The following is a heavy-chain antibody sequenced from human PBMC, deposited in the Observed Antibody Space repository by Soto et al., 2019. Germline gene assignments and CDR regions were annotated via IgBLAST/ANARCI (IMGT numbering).Heavy chain of an antibody. Sequence: QVQLVQSGAEVKKPGASVKVSCKASGYTFTTYYMHWVRQAPGQGLEWLGIINPSDGSATYAQKFQGRVTITRDTSTSTVYMDLSSLTSEDTAVYYCARVQFASVWRYAGDYWGQGTLVTVSS. CDR1: GYTFTTYY. D-gene: IGHD3-16*01. J-gene: IGHJ4*02. CDR2: INPSDGSA. V-gene: IGHV1-46*01. CDR3: ARVQFASVWRYAGDY.